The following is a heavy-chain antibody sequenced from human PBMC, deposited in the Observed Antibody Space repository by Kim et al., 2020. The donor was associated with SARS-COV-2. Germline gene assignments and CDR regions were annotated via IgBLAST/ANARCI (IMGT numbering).Heavy chain of an antibody. J-gene: IGHJ5*02. CDR2: DGSTQ. D-gene: IGHD1-26*01. V-gene: IGHV3-74*01. CDR3: ARGDSGP. Sequence: DGSTQFYADSVKGRFTISRDHAKNTLYLQMNSLRAEDTAVYYCARGDSGPWGQGTLVTVSS.